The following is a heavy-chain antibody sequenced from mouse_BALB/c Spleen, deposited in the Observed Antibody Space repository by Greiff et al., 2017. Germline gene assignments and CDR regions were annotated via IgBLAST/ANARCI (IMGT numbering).Heavy chain of an antibody. CDR2: ISSGGST. CDR1: GFTFSSYA. J-gene: IGHJ3*01. CDR3: ARGEVSWFAY. V-gene: IGHV5-6-5*01. Sequence: EVKLEESGGGLVKPGGSLKLSCAASGFTFSSYAMSWVRQTPEKRLEWVASISSGGSTYYPDSVKGRFTISRDNARNILYLQMSSLRSEDTAMYYCARGEVSWFAYWGQGTLVTVSA.